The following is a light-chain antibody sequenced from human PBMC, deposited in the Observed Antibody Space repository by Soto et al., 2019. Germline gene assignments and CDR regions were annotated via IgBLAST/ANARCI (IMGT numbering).Light chain of an antibody. CDR2: AVN. CDR3: SSYAGSNNYV. CDR1: SSDVGGYKY. J-gene: IGLJ1*01. V-gene: IGLV2-8*01. Sequence: QSALAQPPSASGSPGPSVTISCTGTSSDVGGYKYVSWYQQYPGKAPKLMIYAVNKRPSGVPDRFSGSKSGNTASLTVSGLQAEDEADYYCSSYAGSNNYVFGTGTKVTVL.